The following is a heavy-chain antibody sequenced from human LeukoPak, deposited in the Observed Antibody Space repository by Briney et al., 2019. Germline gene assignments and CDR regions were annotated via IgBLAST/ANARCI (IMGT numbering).Heavy chain of an antibody. CDR2: ISYDGSNK. Sequence: GRSLRLSCAASGFTFSSYGMHWVRQAPGKGLEWVAVISYDGSNKYYADSVKGRFTISRDNSKNTLYLQMNSLRAEDTAVYYCARAGGVPYYYDSSGYALDYWGQGTLVTVSS. CDR1: GFTFSSYG. D-gene: IGHD3-22*01. J-gene: IGHJ4*02. CDR3: ARAGGVPYYYDSSGYALDY. V-gene: IGHV3-30*03.